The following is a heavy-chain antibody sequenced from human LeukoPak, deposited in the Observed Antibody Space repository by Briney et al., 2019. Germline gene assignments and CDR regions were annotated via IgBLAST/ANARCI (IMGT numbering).Heavy chain of an antibody. CDR1: GFTFSDYY. CDR3: AKDPNYGGSGQSWDYFDY. CDR2: ISSSGSTI. V-gene: IGHV3-11*01. J-gene: IGHJ4*02. D-gene: IGHD6-19*01. Sequence: GGSLRLSCAASGFTFSDYYMGWIRQAPGKGLEWVSYISSSGSTIYYADSVKGRFTISRDNAKNSLYLQMNSLRAEDTAVYYCAKDPNYGGSGQSWDYFDYWGQGTLVTVSS.